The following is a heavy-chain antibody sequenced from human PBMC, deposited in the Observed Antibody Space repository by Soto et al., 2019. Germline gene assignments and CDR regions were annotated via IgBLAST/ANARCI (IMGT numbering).Heavy chain of an antibody. Sequence: GGSLRLSCTASGFTFGDYAMSWVRQAPGKGLEWVGFIRSTAYGGTTEYAASVKGRFTISRDDSKSIAYLQMNSLKTEDTAVYYCTSGDIAVVPAAAEPYYYYGLDVWGQGTTVTVSS. V-gene: IGHV3-49*04. CDR1: GFTFGDYA. J-gene: IGHJ6*02. CDR2: IRSTAYGGTT. CDR3: TSGDIAVVPAAAEPYYYYGLDV. D-gene: IGHD2-2*01.